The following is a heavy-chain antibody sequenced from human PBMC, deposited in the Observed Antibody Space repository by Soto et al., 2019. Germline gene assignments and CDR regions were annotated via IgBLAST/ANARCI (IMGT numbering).Heavy chain of an antibody. D-gene: IGHD3-10*01. V-gene: IGHV4-4*09. Sequence: SETLSLTCSVSGVSISSYYWSWIRQTPGMGLEWIAYTSNSGSTNYNPSLNSRVTISVDTSKNQLSLRLNSVTAADSAVYYCAKSTELSYYYGSGSYDLDSWGQGTLVNVSS. J-gene: IGHJ4*02. CDR3: AKSTELSYYYGSGSYDLDS. CDR1: GVSISSYY. CDR2: TSNSGST.